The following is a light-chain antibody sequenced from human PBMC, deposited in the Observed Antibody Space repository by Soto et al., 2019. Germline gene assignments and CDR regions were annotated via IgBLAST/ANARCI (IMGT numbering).Light chain of an antibody. J-gene: IGKJ1*01. Sequence: DIQMTPYPSSLSASVGDRVTITCRASQTIISYLNWYQQKPGKAPNLLIYYTSTLQTGVPSRFSGSGSGTDFTLTISSLQPEDFATYYCQQSYKKPRTFGQGTKVDI. V-gene: IGKV1-39*01. CDR1: QTIISY. CDR3: QQSYKKPRT. CDR2: YTS.